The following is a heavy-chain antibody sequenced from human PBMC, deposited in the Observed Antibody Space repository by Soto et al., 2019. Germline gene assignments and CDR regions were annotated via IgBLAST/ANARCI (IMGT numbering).Heavy chain of an antibody. CDR2: ISSSSSYI. V-gene: IGHV3-21*01. CDR3: ALSIAAAEDRDYYYYGMDV. D-gene: IGHD6-13*01. CDR1: GFTFSSYS. J-gene: IGHJ6*02. Sequence: EVQLVESGGGLVKPGGSQRLSCAASGFTFSSYSMNWVRQAPGKGLEWVSSISSSSSYIYYADSVKGRFTISRDNAKNSLYLQMNSLRAEDTAVYYCALSIAAAEDRDYYYYGMDVWGQGTTVTVSS.